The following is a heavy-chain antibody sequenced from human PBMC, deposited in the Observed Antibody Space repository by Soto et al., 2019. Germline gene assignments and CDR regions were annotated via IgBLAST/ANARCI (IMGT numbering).Heavy chain of an antibody. Sequence: GGSLRLSCAASGFTFSDYLMSWARQAPGKGLEWVANIKQDGGERYYVDSVKGRFTVSRDKAGNSLYLQMNSLRAEDTAIYYCGRNLKQTPRRYQKYYCMDVWGKGTTVTVSS. CDR1: GFTFSDYL. V-gene: IGHV3-7*01. CDR2: IKQDGGER. CDR3: GRNLKQTPRRYQKYYCMDV. D-gene: IGHD2-2*01. J-gene: IGHJ6*03.